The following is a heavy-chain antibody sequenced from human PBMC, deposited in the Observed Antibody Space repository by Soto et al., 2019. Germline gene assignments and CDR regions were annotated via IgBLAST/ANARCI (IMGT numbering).Heavy chain of an antibody. CDR1: GFTFSSYG. V-gene: IGHV3-30*18. CDR3: AKDLYSSSWYSYDVGMDV. D-gene: IGHD6-13*01. Sequence: QVQLVESGGGVVQPGRSLRLSCAASGFTFSSYGIHWVRQAPGKGLEWVAVISYDGSNKYYADSVKGRFTISRDNSKNTLYLQMNSLRAEDTAVYYCAKDLYSSSWYSYDVGMDVWGQWTTVTVSS. CDR2: ISYDGSNK. J-gene: IGHJ6*02.